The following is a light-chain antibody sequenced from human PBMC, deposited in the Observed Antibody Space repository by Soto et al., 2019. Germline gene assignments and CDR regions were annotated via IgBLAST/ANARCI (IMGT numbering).Light chain of an antibody. J-gene: IGLJ3*02. CDR1: SSDVGGYNY. CDR2: EVS. V-gene: IGLV2-14*01. CDR3: SSYTSSSTPWV. Sequence: QSVLTQPASVSGSPGQSITISCTGTSSDVGGYNYVSWYQQHPGKAPKLMIYEVSNRPSGVSNRFSGSKSGNTASLTISGLLAEDEADYYCSSYTSSSTPWVFGGGTQLTVL.